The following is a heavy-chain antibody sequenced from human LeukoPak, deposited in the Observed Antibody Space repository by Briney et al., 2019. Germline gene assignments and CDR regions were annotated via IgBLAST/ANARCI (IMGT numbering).Heavy chain of an antibody. CDR2: IYYSGST. D-gene: IGHD2-2*01. CDR1: GGSISSANHY. Sequence: SQTLSLTCTVSGGSISSANHYWSWIRQPPGKGLEWIGYIYYSGSTYYNPSLKSRVTMSVDTSRNQFSLNLNSVTAADTAVYYCVREYQLHYFDYWGQGSLVTVSS. J-gene: IGHJ4*02. CDR3: VREYQLHYFDY. V-gene: IGHV4-30-4*01.